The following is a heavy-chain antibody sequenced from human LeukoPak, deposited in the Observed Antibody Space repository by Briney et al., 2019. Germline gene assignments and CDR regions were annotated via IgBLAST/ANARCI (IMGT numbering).Heavy chain of an antibody. Sequence: GGSLRLSCAASGFTVDSNYLSWVRQAPGKGLEWVSTIYTGGNTYYAASVKGRFTISRDFSKNTVFLHMNSLRAEDTAMYYCARDGVVVAATQGFDYWGQGTLVTVSS. CDR3: ARDGVVVAATQGFDY. V-gene: IGHV3-53*01. CDR1: GFTVDSNY. J-gene: IGHJ4*02. D-gene: IGHD2-15*01. CDR2: IYTGGNT.